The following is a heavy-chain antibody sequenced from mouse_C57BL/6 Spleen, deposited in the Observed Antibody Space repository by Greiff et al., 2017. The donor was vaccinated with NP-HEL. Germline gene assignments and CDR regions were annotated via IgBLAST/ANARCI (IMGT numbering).Heavy chain of an antibody. CDR3: ARSSNYVDYAMDY. CDR1: GYSFTGYF. V-gene: IGHV1-20*01. Sequence: VQLQQSGPELVKPGDSVKISCKASGYSFTGYFMNWVMQSHGKSLEWIGRINPYNGDTFYNQKFKGKATLTVDKSSSTAHMELRSLTSEDSAVYYCARSSNYVDYAMDYWGQGTSVTVSS. J-gene: IGHJ4*01. CDR2: INPYNGDT. D-gene: IGHD2-5*01.